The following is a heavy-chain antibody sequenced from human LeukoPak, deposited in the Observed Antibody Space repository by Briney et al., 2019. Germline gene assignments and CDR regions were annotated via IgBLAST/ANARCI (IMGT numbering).Heavy chain of an antibody. CDR1: GYPISSNYY. Sequence: SETLSLTCAVSGYPISSNYYWGWIRLPPEKGLEWIANIFHAGKTFYNPSLKSRVTMSVDTSRNQFSLQLRPVTAADAAVYYCAALRLIGDRRYWYFDFWGRGTLVTVSS. CDR3: AALRLIGDRRYWYFDF. D-gene: IGHD3-3*01. J-gene: IGHJ2*01. V-gene: IGHV4-38-2*01. CDR2: IFHAGKT.